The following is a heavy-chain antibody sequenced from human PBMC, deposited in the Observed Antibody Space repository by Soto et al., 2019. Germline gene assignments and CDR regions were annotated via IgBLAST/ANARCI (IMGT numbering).Heavy chain of an antibody. J-gene: IGHJ5*02. CDR1: GFTFSSYG. Sequence: GGSLRLSCAASGFTFSSYGMHWVRQAPGKGLEWVAVIWYDGSNKYYADSVKGRFTISRDNSKNTLYLQMNSLRAEDTAVYYCARAAIAAAGTGGWFDPWGQGTLVTVSS. CDR3: ARAAIAAAGTGGWFDP. D-gene: IGHD6-13*01. CDR2: IWYDGSNK. V-gene: IGHV3-33*01.